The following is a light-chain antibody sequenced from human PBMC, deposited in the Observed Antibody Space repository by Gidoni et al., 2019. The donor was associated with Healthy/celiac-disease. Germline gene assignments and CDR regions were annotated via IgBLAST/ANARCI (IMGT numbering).Light chain of an antibody. Sequence: EIVLTQSPATLSVSPGARATLSSRASQSVSSNLAWYQQKPGQHPRLLIYGASTRATGIPARFSGSVSWTEFTLTNSSLQSEDFAGYYCQKYNNWPPWTFGQGTKVEIK. V-gene: IGKV3-15*01. J-gene: IGKJ1*01. CDR2: GAS. CDR1: QSVSSN. CDR3: QKYNNWPPWT.